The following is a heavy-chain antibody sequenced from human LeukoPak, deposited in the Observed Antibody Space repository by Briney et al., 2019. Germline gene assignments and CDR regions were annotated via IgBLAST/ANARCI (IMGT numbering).Heavy chain of an antibody. V-gene: IGHV1-2*04. CDR3: ARGEVLIAAAGIPDY. J-gene: IGHJ4*02. Sequence: ASVKVSCKASGYTLTGYYMHWVRQAPGQGLEWMGWINPNSGGTNYAQKFQGWVTMTRDTSISTAYMELSRLRSDDTDVYYCARGEVLIAAAGIPDYWGQGTLVTVSS. D-gene: IGHD6-13*01. CDR2: INPNSGGT. CDR1: GYTLTGYY.